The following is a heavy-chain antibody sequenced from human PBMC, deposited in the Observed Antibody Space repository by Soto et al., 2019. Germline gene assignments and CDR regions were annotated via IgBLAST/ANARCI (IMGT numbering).Heavy chain of an antibody. Sequence: PSETLSLTCTVSSGSISSYNWNWVRQPPGKGLEWIGFINYSGSTHYNPSLKSRVTISLDTSKNQFSLKLNSVTAADTAVYYCAGENYYALDYWGPGTLVTVSS. V-gene: IGHV4-59*01. CDR1: SGSISSYN. D-gene: IGHD3-10*01. CDR3: AGENYYALDY. J-gene: IGHJ4*02. CDR2: INYSGST.